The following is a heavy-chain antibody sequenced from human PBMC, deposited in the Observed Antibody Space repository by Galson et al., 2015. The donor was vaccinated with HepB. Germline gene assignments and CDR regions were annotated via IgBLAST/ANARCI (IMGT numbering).Heavy chain of an antibody. V-gene: IGHV1-69*13. J-gene: IGHJ6*02. D-gene: IGHD6-6*01. CDR3: SGSALKYSSSAYYYYYGMNV. CDR1: GGTFSSYA. Sequence: SVKVSCTASGGTFSSYAISWVRQAPGQGLEWMGGIIPIFVQANYAQKFQGRVTFTADESTSTAYLELSSLRSEDTAVYYCSGSALKYSSSAYYYYYGMNVWGQGTTVTVSS. CDR2: IIPIFVQA.